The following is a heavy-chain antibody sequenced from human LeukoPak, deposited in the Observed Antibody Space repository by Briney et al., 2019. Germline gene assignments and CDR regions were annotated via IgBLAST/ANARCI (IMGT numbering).Heavy chain of an antibody. D-gene: IGHD6-13*01. Sequence: PGGSLTLSCAASGFTFNSYAMNWVRQAPGKGLEWVSSISGSGSHTYYADSVQGRFTVSRDNSKNTVNLHLNTVRAEDTAVYYCAIIAAAGTHQIDYWGQGTLVTVSS. CDR3: AIIAAAGTHQIDY. CDR1: GFTFNSYA. CDR2: ISGSGSHT. J-gene: IGHJ4*02. V-gene: IGHV3-23*01.